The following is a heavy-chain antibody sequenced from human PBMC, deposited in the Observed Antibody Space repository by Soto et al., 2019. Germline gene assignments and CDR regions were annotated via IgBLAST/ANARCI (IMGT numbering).Heavy chain of an antibody. CDR3: ARVPDY. CDR1: GCSISSGGYS. CDR2: IYHSGST. V-gene: IGHV4-30-2*01. Sequence: SETLSLTCAVSGCSISSGGYSWSWIRQPPGKGLEWIGYIYHSGSTYYNPSLKSRVTISVDRSKNQFSLKLSSLTAADTAVYYCARVPDYWGQGTLVTVSS. J-gene: IGHJ4*02.